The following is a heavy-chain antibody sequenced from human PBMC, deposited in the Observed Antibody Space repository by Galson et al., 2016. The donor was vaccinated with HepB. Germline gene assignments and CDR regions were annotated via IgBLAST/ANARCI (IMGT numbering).Heavy chain of an antibody. CDR3: ARELDHSFYFDY. D-gene: IGHD1-14*01. Sequence: SVKVSCKASGYTFNTYNMHWVRQAPGQGLEWMGIIKPRGGNTIYAQKIQDRITMTRDTSTSTVYMELISLRSEDTAVYYCARELDHSFYFDYWGQGTLLTVSS. CDR2: IKPRGGNT. V-gene: IGHV1-46*02. J-gene: IGHJ4*02. CDR1: GYTFNTYN.